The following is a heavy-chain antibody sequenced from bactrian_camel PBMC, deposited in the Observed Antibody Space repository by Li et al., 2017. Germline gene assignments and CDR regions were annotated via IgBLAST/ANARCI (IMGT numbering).Heavy chain of an antibody. CDR1: GFTFDNYG. J-gene: IGHJ6*01. D-gene: IGHD6*01. Sequence: VQLVESGGGLVQPGGSLRLSCAASGFTFDNYGMSWVRQGPGKPREGVATLSIIPNRPSYAASVKGRFTISRDNARNTLYLQMDSLKPEDTAMYYCAADGNGGSAYSCDFNYWGQGTQVTVS. CDR2: LSIIPNRP. CDR3: AADGNGGSAYSCDFNY. V-gene: IGHV3-1*01.